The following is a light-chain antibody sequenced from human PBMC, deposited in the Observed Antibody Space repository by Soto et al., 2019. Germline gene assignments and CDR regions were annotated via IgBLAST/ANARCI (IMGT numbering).Light chain of an antibody. Sequence: QSVLTQPPSASVSFGQSVTISCTGTSSDVGGYNYVSWYQQHPGKAPKLMIYEVSERPSGVPHRFSGSKSGNTASLTVSGLQADDEADYYCSSYSGTNYHYVFGTGTKVTVL. CDR1: SSDVGGYNY. CDR3: SSYSGTNYHYV. CDR2: EVS. J-gene: IGLJ1*01. V-gene: IGLV2-8*01.